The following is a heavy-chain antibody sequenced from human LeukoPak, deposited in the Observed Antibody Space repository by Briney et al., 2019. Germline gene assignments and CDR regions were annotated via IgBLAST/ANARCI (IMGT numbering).Heavy chain of an antibody. V-gene: IGHV6-1*01. CDR2: TYYRSKWNN. Sequence: SQTLSLTCAISGDSVSSNDFAWSWIRQSPSRGLEWLGRTYYRSKWNNDYAVSVKSRITINPDTSKNQFSLQLNSVTPEDTAVYYCARASLQSLYFDRWGQGTLVTVSS. J-gene: IGHJ4*02. CDR3: ARASLQSLYFDR. CDR1: GDSVSSNDFA.